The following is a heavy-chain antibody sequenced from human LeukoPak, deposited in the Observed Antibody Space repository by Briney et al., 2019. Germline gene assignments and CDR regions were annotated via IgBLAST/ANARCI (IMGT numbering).Heavy chain of an antibody. J-gene: IGHJ4*02. V-gene: IGHV1-69*06. D-gene: IGHD3-22*01. Sequence: SVKVSCKASGGTFSSYANSWVRQAPGQGLEWMGGIIPIFGTANYAQKFQGRVTITADKSTSTAYMELSSLRSEDTAVYYCATDTYYYDSSGYSADYWGQGTLVTVSS. CDR1: GGTFSSYA. CDR3: ATDTYYYDSSGYSADY. CDR2: IIPIFGTA.